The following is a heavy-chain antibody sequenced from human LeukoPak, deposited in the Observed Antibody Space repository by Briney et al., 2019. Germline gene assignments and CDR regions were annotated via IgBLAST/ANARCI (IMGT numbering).Heavy chain of an antibody. Sequence: SETLSLTCAVYGGSFSGYYWSWIRQPPGKGLEWIGEINHSGSTNYNPSLKSRVTISVDTSKNQFSLKLSSVTAADTAVYYCVAGDSSGWMKKGGQGTLVTVSS. D-gene: IGHD6-19*01. J-gene: IGHJ4*02. CDR1: GGSFSGYY. CDR3: VAGDSSGWMKK. CDR2: INHSGST. V-gene: IGHV4-34*01.